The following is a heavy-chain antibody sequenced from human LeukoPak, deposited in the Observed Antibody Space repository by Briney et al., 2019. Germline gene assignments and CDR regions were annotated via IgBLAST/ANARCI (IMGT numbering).Heavy chain of an antibody. D-gene: IGHD3-10*01. J-gene: IGHJ3*02. V-gene: IGHV1-69*13. Sequence: SVKVSCKASGGTFSSYAISWVRQAPGQGLEWMGGIIPIFGTANYAQKFQGRVTITADESTSTAYMELSSLRSEDTAVYYCARAPYYGSGGGAFDIWGQGTMVTVSS. CDR2: IIPIFGTA. CDR1: GGTFSSYA. CDR3: ARAPYYGSGGGAFDI.